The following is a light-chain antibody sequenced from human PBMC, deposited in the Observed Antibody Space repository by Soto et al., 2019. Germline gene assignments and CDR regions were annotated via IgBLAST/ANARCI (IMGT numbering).Light chain of an antibody. V-gene: IGLV2-18*02. J-gene: IGLJ1*01. CDR3: SSYTSSSTYV. Sequence: QSALTQPPSVSGSPGQSVTISCTGTSSDVGSYNRVSWYQQPPGTAPKLMIYEVNNRPSGVPDRFSGSKSANTASLTISGLQAEDEADYYCSSYTSSSTYVFGTGTKVTVL. CDR2: EVN. CDR1: SSDVGSYNR.